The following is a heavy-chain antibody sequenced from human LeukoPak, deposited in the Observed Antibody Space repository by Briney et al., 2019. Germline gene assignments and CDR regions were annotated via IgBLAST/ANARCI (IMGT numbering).Heavy chain of an antibody. V-gene: IGHV4-39*01. CDR1: GGSINSSNYY. CDR3: ARHKKSIVDTDMGP. Sequence: SETLSLICTVSGGSINSSNYYWGWIRQPPGKGLEWIGNIYYSGSTSYNPSLKSRVTISVDTSKNQFSLKLSSVSAADTAVYYCARHKKSIVDTDMGPWGQGTLVTVSS. D-gene: IGHD5-18*01. J-gene: IGHJ5*02. CDR2: IYYSGST.